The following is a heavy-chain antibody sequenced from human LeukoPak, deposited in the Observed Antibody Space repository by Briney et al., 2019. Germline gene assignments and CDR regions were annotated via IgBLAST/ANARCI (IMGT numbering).Heavy chain of an antibody. CDR1: GFTFSSYA. J-gene: IGHJ4*02. Sequence: PGGSLRLSCAASGFTFSSYAMSWVRQAPGKGLEWVSAISGSGGSTYYADSVKGRLTISRDNSKNTLYLQMNSLRAEDTAVYYCAKDMGYYYDSSGYYPHDYWGQGTLVTVSS. V-gene: IGHV3-23*01. CDR3: AKDMGYYYDSSGYYPHDY. CDR2: ISGSGGST. D-gene: IGHD3-22*01.